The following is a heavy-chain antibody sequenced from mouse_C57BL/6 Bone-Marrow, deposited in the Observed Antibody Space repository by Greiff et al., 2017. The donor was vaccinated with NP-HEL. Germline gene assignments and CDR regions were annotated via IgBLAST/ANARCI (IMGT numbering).Heavy chain of an antibody. V-gene: IGHV2-9-1*01. D-gene: IGHD1-1*01. CDR1: GFSLTSYA. J-gene: IGHJ2*01. Sequence: QVQLKESGPGLVAPSQSLSITCTVSGFSLTSYAISWVRQPPGKGLEWLGVLWTGGGTHYNSALKSRLSISKDNSKSQVFLKMNSLQTDDTARYDGARNERDYYGSSYIDYWGQGTTLTVSS. CDR2: LWTGGGT. CDR3: ARNERDYYGSSYIDY.